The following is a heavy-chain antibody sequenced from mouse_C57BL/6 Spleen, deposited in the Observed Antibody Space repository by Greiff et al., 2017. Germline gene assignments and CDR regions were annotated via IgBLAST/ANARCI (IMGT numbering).Heavy chain of an antibody. CDR3: AREGYYAMDY. J-gene: IGHJ4*01. CDR1: GYTFTDYN. V-gene: IGHV1-18*01. CDR2: INPNNGGT. Sequence: VQLKQSGPELVKPGASVKIPCKASGYTFTDYNMDWVKQSHGKSLEWIGDINPNNGGTIYHQKFKGKATLTVDKSSSTAYMELRSLTSEDTAVYYCAREGYYAMDYWGQGTSVTVSS.